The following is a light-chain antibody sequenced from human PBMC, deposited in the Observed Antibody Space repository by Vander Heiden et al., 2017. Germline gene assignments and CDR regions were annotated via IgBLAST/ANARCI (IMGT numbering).Light chain of an antibody. CDR3: LQYYSTLRT. Sequence: IVMTQSPDSLAVSLGERATINCKSSQSVLYSSNNKNYLAWYQQKPGQPPKLLIYWASTRESGVPDRFSGSGSGTDFTLTISSLQAEDVAVYYCLQYYSTLRTFGQGTKVEIK. J-gene: IGKJ1*01. CDR2: WAS. V-gene: IGKV4-1*01. CDR1: QSVLYSSNNKNY.